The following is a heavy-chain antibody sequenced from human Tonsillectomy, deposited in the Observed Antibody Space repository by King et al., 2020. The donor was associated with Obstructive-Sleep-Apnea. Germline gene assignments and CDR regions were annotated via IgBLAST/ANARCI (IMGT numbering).Heavy chain of an antibody. D-gene: IGHD6-13*01. CDR1: GGSINGFY. CDR2: IYDTGKT. Sequence: QLQESGLGLVKPSETLSLTCTVSGGSINGFYWSWIRHPPGKGLEWIGFIYDTGKTNYNPSLKSRVTISIDTSRNQFSLKLISVTAADTAVYYCARLAAAADTDSWGQGTLVTVSS. J-gene: IGHJ4*02. CDR3: ARLAAAADTDS. V-gene: IGHV4-59*01.